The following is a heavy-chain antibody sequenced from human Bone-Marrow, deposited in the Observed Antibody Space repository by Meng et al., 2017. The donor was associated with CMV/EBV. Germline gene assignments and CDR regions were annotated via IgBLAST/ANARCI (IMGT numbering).Heavy chain of an antibody. J-gene: IGHJ6*02. D-gene: IGHD5-18*01. CDR2: INPSGGST. V-gene: IGHV1-46*01. CDR3: ARRRGYSYGRGYYYYGMDV. Sequence: ASVKVSCKASGYTFTSYYMHWVRQAPGQGLAWMGIINPSGGSTSYAQKFQGRVTMTRDTSTSTVYMELSSLRSEDTAVYYCARRRGYSYGRGYYYYGMDVWGQGTTVTVSS. CDR1: GYTFTSYY.